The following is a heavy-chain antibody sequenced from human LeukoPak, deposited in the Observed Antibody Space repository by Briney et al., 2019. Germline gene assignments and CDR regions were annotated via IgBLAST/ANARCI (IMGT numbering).Heavy chain of an antibody. D-gene: IGHD5/OR15-5a*01. CDR1: GFTFHNYA. V-gene: IGHV3-43*02. CDR2: TSGDGITT. Sequence: GGSLRLSCAASGFTFHNYAIHRVRQAPGKGLEWVSLTSGDGITTYFADSVKGRFTISRDNSKSSLFLQMDSLRTEDTALYYCARDHVYGGADYWGQGTLVTVSS. J-gene: IGHJ4*02. CDR3: ARDHVYGGADY.